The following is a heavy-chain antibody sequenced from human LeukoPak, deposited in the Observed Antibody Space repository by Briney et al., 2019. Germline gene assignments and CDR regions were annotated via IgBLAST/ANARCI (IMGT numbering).Heavy chain of an antibody. CDR3: AKFYCTHGVCSDYYYYGMDV. Sequence: HPGGSLRLSCAAPGFTFSSYAMSWVRQAPGKGLEWVSAISGSGGSTYYADSVKGRFTISRDNSKNTLYLQMNSLRAEDTAVYYCAKFYCTHGVCSDYYYYGMDVWGQGTTVTVSS. CDR1: GFTFSSYA. V-gene: IGHV3-23*01. D-gene: IGHD2-8*01. J-gene: IGHJ6*02. CDR2: ISGSGGST.